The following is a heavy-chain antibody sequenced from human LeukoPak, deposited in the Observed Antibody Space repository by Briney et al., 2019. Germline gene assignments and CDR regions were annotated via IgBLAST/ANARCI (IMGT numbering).Heavy chain of an antibody. CDR2: INWNGGST. D-gene: IGHD2-2*01. V-gene: IGHV3-20*04. Sequence: GGSLRLSCAASGFTFDDYGMSWVRQAPGKGLEWVSGINWNGGSTGYADSVKGRFTISRDNAKNSLYLQMNSLRAEDTASYYCARVGGRSYASLFDYWGQGTLVTVSS. CDR1: GFTFDDYG. CDR3: ARVGGRSYASLFDY. J-gene: IGHJ4*02.